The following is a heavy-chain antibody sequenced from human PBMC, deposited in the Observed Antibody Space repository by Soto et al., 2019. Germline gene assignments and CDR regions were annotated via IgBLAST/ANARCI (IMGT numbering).Heavy chain of an antibody. D-gene: IGHD3-16*02. V-gene: IGHV1-18*01. J-gene: IGHJ4*02. CDR3: ARGAYGEVSFDY. Sequence: QVQLVQSGDEVKKPGASVKVSCKASGYTMNTYGITWVRQAPGQGLEWMGWIKPNNGNTEYAQKVQGRVTMTTDTSTTTAFMELRSLRSDDTAMYYCARGAYGEVSFDYWGQGTLVAVSS. CDR1: GYTMNTYG. CDR2: IKPNNGNT.